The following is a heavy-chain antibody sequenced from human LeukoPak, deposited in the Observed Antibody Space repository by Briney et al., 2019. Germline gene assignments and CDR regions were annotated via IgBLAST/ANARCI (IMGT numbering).Heavy chain of an antibody. V-gene: IGHV4-59*01. CDR3: ARDQLGWADY. CDR2: IYYSGST. Sequence: SETLSLTCTVSGGSISSYYWSWVRQPPGKGLEWIGYIYYSGSTNYNPSLKSRVTMSVDTSKNHFSLKLSSVTAADTAVYYCARDQLGWADYWGQGTLVTVSS. CDR1: GGSISSYY. J-gene: IGHJ4*02. D-gene: IGHD7-27*01.